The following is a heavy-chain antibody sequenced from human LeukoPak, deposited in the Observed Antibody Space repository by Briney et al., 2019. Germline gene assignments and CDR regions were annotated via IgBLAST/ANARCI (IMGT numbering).Heavy chain of an antibody. CDR2: IIPIFGTA. J-gene: IGHJ4*02. D-gene: IGHD2-2*01. Sequence: SVKVSCKASGGTFSSYAISWVRQAPGQGLEWMGGIIPIFGTANYAQKFQGRVTITTDESTSTAYMELSSLRSEDTAVYYCARRPLYCSSTSCYAGAFDYWGQGTLVTVSS. CDR3: ARRPLYCSSTSCYAGAFDY. CDR1: GGTFSSYA. V-gene: IGHV1-69*05.